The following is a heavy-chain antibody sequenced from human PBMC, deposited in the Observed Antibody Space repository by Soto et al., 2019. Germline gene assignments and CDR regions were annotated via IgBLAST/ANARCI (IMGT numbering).Heavy chain of an antibody. J-gene: IGHJ6*02. D-gene: IGHD2-2*02. CDR1: GGSFSGYY. V-gene: IGHV4-34*01. Sequence: PSETLSLTCAVYGGSFSGYYWSWIRQPPGKGLEWIGEINHSGSTNYNPSLKSRVTISVDTSKNQFSLKLSSVTAADTAVYYCARGGYCSSTSCYKRYYYYYGMDVWGQGTTVTVSS. CDR2: INHSGST. CDR3: ARGGYCSSTSCYKRYYYYYGMDV.